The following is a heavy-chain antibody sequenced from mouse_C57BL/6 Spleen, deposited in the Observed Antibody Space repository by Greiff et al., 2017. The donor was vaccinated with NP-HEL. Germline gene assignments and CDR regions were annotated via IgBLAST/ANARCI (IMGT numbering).Heavy chain of an antibody. CDR1: GYTFTDYY. D-gene: IGHD3-2*02. V-gene: IGHV1-26*01. CDR2: INPNNGGT. J-gene: IGHJ3*01. CDR3: ARRSSALAWFAY. Sequence: EVQLQQSGPELVKPGASVKISCKASGYTFTDYYMNWVKQSHGKSLEWIGDINPNNGGTSYNQKFKGKATLTVDKSSSTAYMELRGLTSEDSAVYYCARRSSALAWFAYWGQGTLVTVSA.